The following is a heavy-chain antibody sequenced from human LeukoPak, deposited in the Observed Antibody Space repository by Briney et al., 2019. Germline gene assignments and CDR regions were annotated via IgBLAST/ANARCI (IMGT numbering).Heavy chain of an antibody. J-gene: IGHJ5*02. CDR1: GYTFTSYG. D-gene: IGHD3-22*01. V-gene: IGHV1-18*01. CDR2: ISAYNGNT. Sequence: ASVKVSCKASGYTFTSYGISWVRQAPGQGLEWMGWISAYNGNTNYARKLQGRVTMTTDTSTSTAYMELRSLRSDDTAVYYCARDLSEITMIVGLGWFDPWGQGTLVTVSS. CDR3: ARDLSEITMIVGLGWFDP.